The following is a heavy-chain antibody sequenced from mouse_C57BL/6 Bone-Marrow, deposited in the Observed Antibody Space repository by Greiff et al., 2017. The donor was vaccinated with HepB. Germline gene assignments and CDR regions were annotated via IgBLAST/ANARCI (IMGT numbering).Heavy chain of an antibody. Sequence: QVQLQQPGAELVRPGASVTLSCKASGYTFTDYEMHWVKQTPVHGLEWIGAIDPETGGTAYNQKFKGKAILTADKSSSTAYMELRSLTSEDSAVYYCTRRGDFYDYDDAMDYWGQGTSVTVSS. CDR1: GYTFTDYE. D-gene: IGHD2-4*01. CDR2: IDPETGGT. V-gene: IGHV1-15*01. J-gene: IGHJ4*01. CDR3: TRRGDFYDYDDAMDY.